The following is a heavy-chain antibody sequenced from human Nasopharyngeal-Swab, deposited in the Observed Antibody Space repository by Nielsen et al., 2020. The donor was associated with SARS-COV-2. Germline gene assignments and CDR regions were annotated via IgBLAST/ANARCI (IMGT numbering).Heavy chain of an antibody. CDR1: GFSITTYG. CDR3: TRGLTGHIVQWNPSPY. V-gene: IGHV3-23*01. CDR2: ISELGSGI. Sequence: GGSLRLSCSASGFSITTYGMTWVRKAPGKGLEWVSGISELGSGIYYADYVWGRFSISRDTSKNTVYLQMNSLRADDTALYFCTRGLTGHIVQWNPSPYWGQGTLVTVSS. J-gene: IGHJ4*02. D-gene: IGHD1-14*01.